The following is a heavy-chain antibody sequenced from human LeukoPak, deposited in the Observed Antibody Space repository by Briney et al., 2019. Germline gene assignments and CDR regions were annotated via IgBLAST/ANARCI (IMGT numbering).Heavy chain of an antibody. CDR2: VDYSGTI. CDR3: ARGRLARIPYFDS. J-gene: IGHJ4*02. CDR1: GGSISSGSHS. V-gene: IGHV4-31*03. Sequence: SETLSLTCSVFGGSISSGSHSWSWIRQLPGKGLEWLGYVDYSGTIYYNSSLESRLTLSVDTSNNQFSLDLRSMTAADTAVNYCARGRLARIPYFDSWGQGALVAVSS. D-gene: IGHD6-19*01.